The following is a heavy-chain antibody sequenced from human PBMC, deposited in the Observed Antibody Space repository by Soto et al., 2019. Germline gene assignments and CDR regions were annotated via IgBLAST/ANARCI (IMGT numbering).Heavy chain of an antibody. CDR2: ISYDGNKK. D-gene: IGHD1-1*01. CDR1: GFTFSSYS. J-gene: IGHJ4*02. V-gene: IGHV3-30-3*01. CDR3: ARYNAIWQAGIGYFDY. Sequence: QVQLVESGGGVVQPGRSLRLSCAASGFTFSSYSMHWVRQAPGKGLEWVALISYDGNKKYYADSVKGRFTISRDNSKDTLYLQMNSLKPEDTAVYYCARYNAIWQAGIGYFDYWGQGTLVTVSS.